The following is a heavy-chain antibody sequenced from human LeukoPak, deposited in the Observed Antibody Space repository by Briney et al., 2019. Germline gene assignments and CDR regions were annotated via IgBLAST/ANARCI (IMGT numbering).Heavy chain of an antibody. CDR3: ATRSDGDYYDSSGYPHAFDI. CDR1: GFTFSDHY. V-gene: IGHV3-72*01. CDR2: TRNKANSYTT. J-gene: IGHJ3*02. D-gene: IGHD3-22*01. Sequence: GESLRLSCAASGFTFSDHYMDWVRHAPGKGLEWVGRTRNKANSYTTEYAASVKGRFTISRDDSKNSLYLQMNSLKTEDTAVYYCATRSDGDYYDSSGYPHAFDIWGQGTMVTVSS.